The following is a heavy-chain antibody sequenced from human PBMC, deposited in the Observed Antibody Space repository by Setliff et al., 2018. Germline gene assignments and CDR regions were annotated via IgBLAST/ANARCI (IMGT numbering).Heavy chain of an antibody. CDR1: GYTFTSYD. CDR2: MNPNSGNT. CDR3: AKDSSGWPHSLISYLQH. J-gene: IGHJ1*01. D-gene: IGHD6-19*01. Sequence: ASVKVSCKASGYTFTSYDINWVRQATGQGLEWMGWMNPNSGNTGYAQKFQGRVTMTRNTSISTAYMELSSLRSEDTAVYYCAKDSSGWPHSLISYLQHWGQGTLVTVS. V-gene: IGHV1-8*02.